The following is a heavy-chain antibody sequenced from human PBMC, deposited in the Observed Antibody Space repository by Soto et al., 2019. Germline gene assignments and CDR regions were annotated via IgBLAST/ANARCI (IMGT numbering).Heavy chain of an antibody. D-gene: IGHD3-16*01. J-gene: IGHJ4*02. V-gene: IGHV3-23*01. CDR1: GFSFSGYA. CDR3: GRGRGSYSFDY. Sequence: GSLRLSCEASGFSFSGYAMNWVRQAPGKGLEWVSSISGSGTTTYYADSVKGRFTIARDNSKNTLYLQMHSLRAEDSAVYYCGRGRGSYSFDYWGQGTLVTVSS. CDR2: ISGSGTTT.